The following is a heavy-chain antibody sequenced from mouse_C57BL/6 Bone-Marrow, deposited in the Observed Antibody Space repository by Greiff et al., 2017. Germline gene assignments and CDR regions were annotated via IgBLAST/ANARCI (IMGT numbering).Heavy chain of an antibody. Sequence: EVMLVESGGGLVQPGGSMKLSCAASGFTFSDAWMDWVRQSPEKGLEWVAEIRNKANNHATYYAESVKGRFTISRDDSKSSVYLQMNRLRAEDTGIYYCTRGRPYYYGSSFAYWGQGTLVTVSA. CDR1: GFTFSDAW. CDR3: TRGRPYYYGSSFAY. J-gene: IGHJ3*01. CDR2: IRNKANNHAT. V-gene: IGHV6-6*01. D-gene: IGHD1-1*01.